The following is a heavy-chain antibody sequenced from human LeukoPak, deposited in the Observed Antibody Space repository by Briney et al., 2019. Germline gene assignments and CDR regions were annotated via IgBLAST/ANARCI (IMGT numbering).Heavy chain of an antibody. Sequence: SETLSLTCSVSGGSISSSSYYWGWIRQPPGKGLEWIGSIYYSGSTYYNPSLKSRVTISVDTSKNQFSLKLSSVTAADTAVYYCAGGGDDYGDYGWFDPWGQGTLVTVSS. D-gene: IGHD4-17*01. CDR3: AGGGDDYGDYGWFDP. J-gene: IGHJ5*02. V-gene: IGHV4-39*07. CDR2: IYYSGST. CDR1: GGSISSSSYY.